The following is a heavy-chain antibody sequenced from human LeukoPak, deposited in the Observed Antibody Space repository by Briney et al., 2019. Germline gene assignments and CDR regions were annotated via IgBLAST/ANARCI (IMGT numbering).Heavy chain of an antibody. CDR1: GFTFSSYA. CDR3: ARVAARQYDY. V-gene: IGHV3-30*01. D-gene: IGHD6-6*01. Sequence: GGSLRLSCAASGFTFSSYAMHWVRQAPGKGLEWVAVISYDGSNKYYADSVKGRFTISRDNSKNTLYLQMNSRRAEDTAVYYCARVAARQYDYWGQGTLVTVPS. CDR2: ISYDGSNK. J-gene: IGHJ4*02.